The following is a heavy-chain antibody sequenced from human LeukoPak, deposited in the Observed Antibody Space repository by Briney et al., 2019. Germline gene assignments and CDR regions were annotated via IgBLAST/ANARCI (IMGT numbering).Heavy chain of an antibody. CDR1: GDTFTSYG. V-gene: IGHV1-18*01. D-gene: IGHD6-13*01. CDR3: ARRQQQLVNDY. CDR2: ISAYNGNT. J-gene: IGHJ4*02. Sequence: ASVKVSCKDSGDTFTSYGMSWVRQAPGQGLEWMGWISAYNGNTNYAQKFQGRVTMTIDTSTSTAYMELSRLRSDDTAVYYCARRQQQLVNDYWGQGTLVTVSS.